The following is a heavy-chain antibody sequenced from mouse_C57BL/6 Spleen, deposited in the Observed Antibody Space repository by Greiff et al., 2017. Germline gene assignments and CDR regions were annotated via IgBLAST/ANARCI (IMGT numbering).Heavy chain of an antibody. D-gene: IGHD2-4*01. CDR1: GFNIKDYY. Sequence: EVQLQQSGAELVRPGASVKLSCTASGFNIKDYYMHWVKQRPEQGLEWIGRIDPEDGDTEYAPKFQGKATMTADTSSNTAYLQLSSLTSEDTAVYYCTTSDYDYDGFDYWGQGTTLTVSS. CDR3: TTSDYDYDGFDY. CDR2: IDPEDGDT. V-gene: IGHV14-1*01. J-gene: IGHJ2*01.